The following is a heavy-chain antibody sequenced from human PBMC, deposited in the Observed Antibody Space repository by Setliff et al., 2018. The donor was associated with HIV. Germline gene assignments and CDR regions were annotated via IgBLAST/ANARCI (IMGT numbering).Heavy chain of an antibody. D-gene: IGHD2-15*01. Sequence: PGGSLRLSCAASGFTFNTYAMSWVRQAPGKGLERVSVISGSGGSTFYADSVKGRFTISRDNSKNTLYLQMNGLRVEDTAVYYCAKDGISGGAYPPYYFDYWGHGTLVTVSS. J-gene: IGHJ4*01. CDR3: AKDGISGGAYPPYYFDY. CDR1: GFTFNTYA. CDR2: ISGSGGST. V-gene: IGHV3-23*01.